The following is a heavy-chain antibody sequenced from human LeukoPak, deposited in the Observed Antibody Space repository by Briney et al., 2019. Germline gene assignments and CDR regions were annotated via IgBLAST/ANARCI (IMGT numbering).Heavy chain of an antibody. Sequence: GASAKVSCKASGGTFSSYAISWVRQAPGQGLEWVGGISPIFGTANYAQKFQGRVTITADKSTSTAYMELSSLRSEDTAVYYCARGGTRWHPERGYSYGRLSDYYYMDVWGKGTTVTVSS. CDR1: GGTFSSYA. V-gene: IGHV1-69*06. CDR2: ISPIFGTA. J-gene: IGHJ6*03. CDR3: ARGGTRWHPERGYSYGRLSDYYYMDV. D-gene: IGHD5-18*01.